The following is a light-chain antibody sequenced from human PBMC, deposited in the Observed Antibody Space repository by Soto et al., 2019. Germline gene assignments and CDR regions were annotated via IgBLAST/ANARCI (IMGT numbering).Light chain of an antibody. J-gene: IGKJ4*01. CDR3: QQSYITPLT. Sequence: DIQMTQSPSSLSASVGDSVTITCRASQSISNALSWYQQKPGKAPKLLIYAASSLRSGVPSRFSGSGSTTDFARTISSLHPEDFATYSCQQSYITPLTFGGGTKVEIK. CDR1: QSISNA. V-gene: IGKV1-39*01. CDR2: AAS.